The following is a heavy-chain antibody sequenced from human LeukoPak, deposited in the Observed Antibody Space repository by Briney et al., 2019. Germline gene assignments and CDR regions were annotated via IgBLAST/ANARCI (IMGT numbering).Heavy chain of an antibody. CDR1: GGTFSSYA. CDR3: ARNNNHRYWYFDL. CDR2: IIPIFGTA. V-gene: IGHV1-69*05. D-gene: IGHD2/OR15-2a*01. Sequence: GASVKVSCKASGGTFSSYAISWVRQAPGQGLDWMGGIIPIFGTANYAQKFQGRVTITTDESTSTAYIELSSLRSEDTAVYYCARNNNHRYWYFDLWGRGTLVTVSS. J-gene: IGHJ2*01.